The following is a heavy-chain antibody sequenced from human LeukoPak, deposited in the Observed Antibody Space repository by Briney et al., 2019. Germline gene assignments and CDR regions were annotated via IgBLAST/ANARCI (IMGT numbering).Heavy chain of an antibody. J-gene: IGHJ4*02. CDR2: IRASGENT. CDR1: GFTFSNFA. CDR3: AKDIGGIAVAGVYFDY. V-gene: IGHV3-23*01. Sequence: GGSLRLSCAASGFTFSNFAMSWVRQAPGKGLEWVSAIRASGENTFYIDSVKGRFAISRDNSKNTLYLQMNSLRAEDTAIYYCAKDIGGIAVAGVYFDYWGQGTLVTVSS. D-gene: IGHD6-19*01.